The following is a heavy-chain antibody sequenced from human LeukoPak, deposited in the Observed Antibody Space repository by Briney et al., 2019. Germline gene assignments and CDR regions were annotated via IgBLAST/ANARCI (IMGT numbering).Heavy chain of an antibody. V-gene: IGHV3-23*01. Sequence: GGSLRLSCAASGFTFSSYAMSWVRQVPGKGLEWVSAISGSGGSTYYADSVKGRFTISRDNSKNTLYLQMNSLRAEDTAVYYCAKDQYSGSYYSIDYWGQGTLVTVSS. CDR2: ISGSGGST. D-gene: IGHD1-26*01. CDR1: GFTFSSYA. CDR3: AKDQYSGSYYSIDY. J-gene: IGHJ4*02.